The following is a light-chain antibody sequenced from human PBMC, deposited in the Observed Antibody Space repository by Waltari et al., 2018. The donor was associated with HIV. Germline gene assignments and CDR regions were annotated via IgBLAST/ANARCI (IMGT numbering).Light chain of an antibody. J-gene: IGKJ2*01. V-gene: IGKV4-1*01. Sequence: DIVMTQSPDSLTVSLGDRATINCKSSQSLLNTSNNKNYLAWFRQKPGQPPDLLIYWASTRESGVHDRFSGSGSGTNFTLTINRLQAEDVAVYYCHQYYGAMYTFGRGTKLEI. CDR2: WAS. CDR3: HQYYGAMYT. CDR1: QSLLNTSNNKNY.